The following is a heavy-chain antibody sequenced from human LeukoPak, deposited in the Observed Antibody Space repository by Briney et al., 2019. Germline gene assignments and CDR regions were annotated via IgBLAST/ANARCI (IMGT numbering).Heavy chain of an antibody. CDR1: GGSISGAYY. D-gene: IGHD4-23*01. CDR2: IYYSGTT. J-gene: IGHJ4*02. Sequence: SETLSLTCSVSGGSISGAYYWSWIRQHPGKGLEYFGYIYYSGTTYYNPSLQSRVTISVDTSKNQFSLKLNSVTAADTAVYYCARQASGGGRVPFDYWGQGTLVAVSS. V-gene: IGHV4-31*03. CDR3: ARQASGGGRVPFDY.